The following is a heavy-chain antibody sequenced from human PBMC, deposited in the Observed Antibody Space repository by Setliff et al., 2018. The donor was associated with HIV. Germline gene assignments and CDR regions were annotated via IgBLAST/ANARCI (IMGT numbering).Heavy chain of an antibody. CDR1: GASLQSYY. V-gene: IGHV4-4*07. Sequence: PSETLSLTCSVSGASLQSYYWSWIRQPAGKGLQWIGRIYYVGWSKYNPSLEDRVTMSVDTSNNQFPLSLRSVTAADTAIYYCARSIHGGGSEPFDTWGQGILVTVSS. J-gene: IGHJ5*02. D-gene: IGHD3-10*01. CDR3: ARSIHGGGSEPFDT. CDR2: IYYVGWS.